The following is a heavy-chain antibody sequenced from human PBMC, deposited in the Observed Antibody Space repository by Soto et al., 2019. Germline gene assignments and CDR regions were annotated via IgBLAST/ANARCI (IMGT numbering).Heavy chain of an antibody. D-gene: IGHD6-25*01. J-gene: IGHJ5*02. CDR3: ARQRGVGWFDP. CDR2: INHSGST. CDR1: GGSFSGYY. Sequence: SETLSLTCAVYGGSFSGYYWSWIRQPPGKGLEWIGEINHSGSTNYNPSLKSRVTISVDTSKNQFSLKLSSVTAADTAVYYCARQRGVGWFDPWGQGTLVTVSS. V-gene: IGHV4-34*01.